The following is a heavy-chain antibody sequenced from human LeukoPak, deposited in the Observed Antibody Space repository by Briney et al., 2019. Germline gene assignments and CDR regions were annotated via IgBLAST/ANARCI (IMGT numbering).Heavy chain of an antibody. D-gene: IGHD5-12*01. J-gene: IGHJ3*02. CDR1: GGTFSSYA. CDR2: IIPIFGTA. CDR3: ARVSYSGYERVDAFDI. Sequence: SVKASCKASGGTFSSYAISWVRQASGQGLEWMGGIIPIFGTANYAQKFQGRVTITTDESTSTAYMELSSLRSEDTAVYYCARVSYSGYERVDAFDIWGQGTMVTVSS. V-gene: IGHV1-69*05.